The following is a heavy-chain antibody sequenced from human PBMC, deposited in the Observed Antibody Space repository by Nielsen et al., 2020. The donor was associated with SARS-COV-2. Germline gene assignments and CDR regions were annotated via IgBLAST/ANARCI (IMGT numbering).Heavy chain of an antibody. CDR1: GFTFSSYS. V-gene: IGHV3-48*02. CDR2: ISSSSSTI. Sequence: GESLKISCAASGFTFSSYSMNWVRQAPGKGLEWVSYISSSSSTIYYADSVKGRFTISRDNAKNSLYLQMNSLRDEDTAVYYCARPLSSGWPYYYYYGMDVWGQGTTVTVSS. D-gene: IGHD6-19*01. CDR3: ARPLSSGWPYYYYYGMDV. J-gene: IGHJ6*02.